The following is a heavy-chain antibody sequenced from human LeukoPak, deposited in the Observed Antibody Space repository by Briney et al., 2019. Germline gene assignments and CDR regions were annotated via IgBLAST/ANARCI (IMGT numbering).Heavy chain of an antibody. J-gene: IGHJ3*02. V-gene: IGHV1-18*04. Sequence: ASVKVSCKASGYTFTSYGISWVRQAPGQGLEWMGWISAYNGNTNYAQKLQGRVTMTTDTSTSTAYMELRSLRSDDTAVYYCARDVKGIAAAGTGAFDTWGQGTMVTVSS. CDR2: ISAYNGNT. D-gene: IGHD6-13*01. CDR3: ARDVKGIAAAGTGAFDT. CDR1: GYTFTSYG.